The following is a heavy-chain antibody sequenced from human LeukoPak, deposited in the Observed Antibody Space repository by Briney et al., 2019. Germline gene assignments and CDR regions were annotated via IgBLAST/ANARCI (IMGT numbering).Heavy chain of an antibody. V-gene: IGHV1-2*02. CDR2: INPKSGGT. D-gene: IGHD3-22*01. CDR1: GFTITDYF. CDR3: ARCYDSSGYSLDY. J-gene: IGHJ4*02. Sequence: ASVKVSCKASGFTITDYFIHWVRQAPGQGLEWMGWINPKSGGTHCAQKFQGRVTMTRDLSMTTAYVELSSLKSDDTAVYYCARCYDSSGYSLDYWGQGTLVTVSS.